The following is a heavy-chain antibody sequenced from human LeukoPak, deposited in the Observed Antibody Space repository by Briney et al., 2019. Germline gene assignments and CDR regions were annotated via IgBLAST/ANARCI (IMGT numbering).Heavy chain of an antibody. CDR1: GGSISSYY. V-gene: IGHV4-59*08. CDR3: ARGPYSYDSSGAFDI. Sequence: PSETLSLTCTVSGGSISSYYWSWIRQPPGKGLEWIGNIYYSGSTNYNPSLKSRVTISVDTSKNQFSLKLSSVTAADTAVYFCARGPYSYDSSGAFDIWGQGTMVTVSS. D-gene: IGHD3-22*01. CDR2: IYYSGST. J-gene: IGHJ3*02.